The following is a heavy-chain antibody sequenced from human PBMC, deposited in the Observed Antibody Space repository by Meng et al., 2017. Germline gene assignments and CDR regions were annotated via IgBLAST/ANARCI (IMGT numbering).Heavy chain of an antibody. Sequence: GESLKISCAASGFTFSSYEMNWVRQAPGKGLEWVSYISSSGSTIYYADSVKGRFTISRDNAKNSLYLQMNSLRAEDTAVYYCARATSSSWYLKSYFELWGRGTLVTVSS. CDR3: ARATSSSWYLKSYFEL. J-gene: IGHJ1*01. V-gene: IGHV3-48*03. D-gene: IGHD6-13*01. CDR1: GFTFSSYE. CDR2: ISSSGSTI.